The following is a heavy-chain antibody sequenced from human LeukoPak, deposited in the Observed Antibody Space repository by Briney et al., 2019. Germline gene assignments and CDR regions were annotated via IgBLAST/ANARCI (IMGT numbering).Heavy chain of an antibody. CDR3: VGSSGWLFDY. Sequence: PGGSLRLSCAGTGFTFSNYWMNWVRQAPGKGLEWVANIKEDGGRINYVDSVKGRFTISRDNAKNSVYLQMDNLRAEDTAVYYCVGSSGWLFDYWGQGILVAVSS. D-gene: IGHD6-19*01. V-gene: IGHV3-7*01. J-gene: IGHJ4*02. CDR2: IKEDGGRI. CDR1: GFTFSNYW.